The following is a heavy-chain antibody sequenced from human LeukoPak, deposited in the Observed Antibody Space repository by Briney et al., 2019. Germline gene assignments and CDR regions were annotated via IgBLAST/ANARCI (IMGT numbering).Heavy chain of an antibody. CDR2: IYYSRTI. D-gene: IGHD2-15*01. J-gene: IGHJ4*02. CDR1: GGSISPYY. CDR3: ARDRGSAGGFDY. V-gene: IGHV4-59*01. Sequence: SQTLSLTCSVSGGSISPYYWSWIRQPPGKGLEWIGYIYYSRTINYNPSLKSRVTISVDTSKNQFSLKMSSVTAAETAVYYCARDRGSAGGFDYWGQGTLVTVSS.